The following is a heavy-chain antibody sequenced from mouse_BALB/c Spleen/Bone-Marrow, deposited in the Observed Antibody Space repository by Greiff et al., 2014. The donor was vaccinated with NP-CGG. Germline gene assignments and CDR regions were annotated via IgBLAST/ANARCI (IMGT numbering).Heavy chain of an antibody. CDR1: GFNIKDTY. D-gene: IGHD2-1*01. CDR2: IDPANGNT. CDR3: ARLGNYGPSYAMDY. Sequence: VQLKESGAELVKPGASVKLSCTASGFNIKDTYMHWVKQRPEQGLEWIGRIDPANGNTKYDPKFQGKATITADTSSNTAYPQLSSLTSEHTAVYYCARLGNYGPSYAMDYWGQGTSVTVSS. J-gene: IGHJ4*01. V-gene: IGHV14-3*02.